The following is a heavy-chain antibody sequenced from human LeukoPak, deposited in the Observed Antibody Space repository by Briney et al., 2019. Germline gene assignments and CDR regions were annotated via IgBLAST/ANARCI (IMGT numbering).Heavy chain of an antibody. CDR3: ARGGLGSWTFDS. D-gene: IGHD1-26*01. CDR2: ISGSGSTI. Sequence: GGSLRLSCAASGFIFSTYSMNWLRQAPGKGLEWLSYISGSGSTIYYADSVKGRFTISRDNANYSLHLQMDNLRAEDTAVYSCARGGLGSWTFDSWGQGTLVTVSS. V-gene: IGHV3-48*04. J-gene: IGHJ4*02. CDR1: GFIFSTYS.